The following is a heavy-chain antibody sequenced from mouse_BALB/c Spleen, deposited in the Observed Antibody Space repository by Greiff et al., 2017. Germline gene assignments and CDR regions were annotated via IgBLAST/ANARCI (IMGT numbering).Heavy chain of an antibody. V-gene: IGHV5-17*02. CDR2: ISSGSSTI. D-gene: IGHD3-1*01. CDR3: ARSVQLGLASYYAMDY. CDR1: GFTFSSFG. J-gene: IGHJ4*01. Sequence: EVKLMESGGGLVQPGGSRKLSCAASGFTFSSFGMHWVRLAPEKGLEWVAYISSGSSTIYYADTVKGRFTISRDNPKNTLFLQMTSLRSEDTAMYDCARSVQLGLASYYAMDYGGQGTSVTVSS.